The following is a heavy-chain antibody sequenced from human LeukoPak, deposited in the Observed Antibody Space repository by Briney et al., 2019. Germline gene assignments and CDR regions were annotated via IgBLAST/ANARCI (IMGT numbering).Heavy chain of an antibody. CDR1: GFTFTSYT. CDR2: ISGNGGST. CDR3: AGGGGWGTYPLLGY. V-gene: IGHV3-23*01. D-gene: IGHD3-16*01. Sequence: GGSLRLSCAASGFTFTSYTMSWVRQAPGKGLEWVSAISGNGGSTTYADSVKGRFTISRDNSKNTMYLQMNSLRAEDTAVYHCAGGGGWGTYPLLGYGGRGTLFTVSS. J-gene: IGHJ4*02.